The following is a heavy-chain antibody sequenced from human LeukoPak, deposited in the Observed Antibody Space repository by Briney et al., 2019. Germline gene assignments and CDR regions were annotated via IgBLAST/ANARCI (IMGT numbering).Heavy chain of an antibody. J-gene: IGHJ4*02. Sequence: PGGSLRLSCAASGFTFSNYGMHWVRQAPGKGLEWVAVISYDGSSKYYADSVKGRFTISRDNSKNTLYLQMNSLRAEDTAVYYCARECGGDCYYYFDYWGQGTLVTVSS. V-gene: IGHV3-30*19. CDR1: GFTFSNYG. CDR3: ARECGGDCYYYFDY. D-gene: IGHD2-21*02. CDR2: ISYDGSSK.